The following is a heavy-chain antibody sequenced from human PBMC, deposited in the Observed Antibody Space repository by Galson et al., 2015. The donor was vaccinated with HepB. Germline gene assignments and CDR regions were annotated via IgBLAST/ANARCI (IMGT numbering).Heavy chain of an antibody. CDR3: ARAHGPRFLEWLYYYYYMDV. CDR1: GFTFSSYW. CDR2: INSDGSST. J-gene: IGHJ6*03. V-gene: IGHV3-74*01. D-gene: IGHD3-3*01. Sequence: LRLSCAASGFTFSSYWTHWVRQAPGKGLVWVSRINSDGSSTSYADSVKGRFTISRDNAKNTLYLQMNSLRAEDTAVYYCARAHGPRFLEWLYYYYYMDVWGKGTTVTVSS.